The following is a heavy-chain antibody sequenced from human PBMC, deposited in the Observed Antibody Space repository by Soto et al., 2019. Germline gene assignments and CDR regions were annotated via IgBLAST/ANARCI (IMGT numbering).Heavy chain of an antibody. J-gene: IGHJ4*02. Sequence: ASVKVSCKASGGTFSSYAISWVRQAPGQGLEWMGGIIPIFGTANYTQKFQGRVTITADESTSTAYMELSSLRSEDTAVYYCARDRLGYYDFWSGYYLDYWGQGTLVTVSS. V-gene: IGHV1-69*13. CDR1: GGTFSSYA. D-gene: IGHD3-3*01. CDR3: ARDRLGYYDFWSGYYLDY. CDR2: IIPIFGTA.